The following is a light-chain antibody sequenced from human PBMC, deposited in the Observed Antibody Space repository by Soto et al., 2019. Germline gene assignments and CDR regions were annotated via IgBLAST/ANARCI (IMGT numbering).Light chain of an antibody. CDR2: EVS. J-gene: IGLJ1*01. Sequence: QSLFNPPASLSGSPGQTITISCTGTSSDVGAYNYVSWYQQHPGKAPKLMIYEVSNRPSEVSDRFSDSKSGNTASLTISGLQAADEADYYCSSKRTTSSLVFGTGTKVNGL. V-gene: IGLV2-14*01. CDR1: SSDVGAYNY. CDR3: SSKRTTSSLV.